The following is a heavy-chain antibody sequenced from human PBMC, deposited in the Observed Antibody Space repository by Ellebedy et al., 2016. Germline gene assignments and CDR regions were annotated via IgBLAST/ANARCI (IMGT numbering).Heavy chain of an antibody. CDR3: TDSGWFGY. V-gene: IGHV3-15*05. CDR1: GFTFSNAW. Sequence: GESLKISXAASGFTFSNAWMSWVRQAPGKGLEWVGRIKSKGDGETTDYAAPVKGRFTISRDDSKNTLYMQMNSLKIEDTAVYYCTDSGWFGYWGQGTLVTVSS. J-gene: IGHJ4*02. D-gene: IGHD6-19*01. CDR2: IKSKGDGETT.